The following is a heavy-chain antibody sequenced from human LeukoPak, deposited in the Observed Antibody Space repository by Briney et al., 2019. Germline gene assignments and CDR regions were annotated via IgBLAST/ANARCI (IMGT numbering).Heavy chain of an antibody. CDR3: AREPIVGATTRYGMDV. J-gene: IGHJ6*02. D-gene: IGHD1-26*01. V-gene: IGHV3-33*01. CDR1: GFTFSSYG. CDR2: IWYDGSNK. Sequence: PGRSLSLSCAASGFTFSSYGMHWVRQAPGKGLEWVAVIWYDGSNKYYADSVKGRFTISRDNSKNTLYLQMNSLRAEDTAVYYCAREPIVGATTRYGMDVWGQGTTVTVSS.